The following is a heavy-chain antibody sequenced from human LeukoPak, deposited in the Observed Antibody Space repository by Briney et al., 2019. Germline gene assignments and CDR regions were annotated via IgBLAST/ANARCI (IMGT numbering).Heavy chain of an antibody. Sequence: GGSLRLSCAASGFTFSSYGMHWVRQAPGKGLEWVAVISYDGSNKYYADSVKGRFTISRDNSKNTLYLQMNSLRAEDTAVYYCARESRGAAAGAEFGYFDYWGQGTLVTVSS. CDR2: ISYDGSNK. V-gene: IGHV3-30*03. CDR1: GFTFSSYG. J-gene: IGHJ4*02. CDR3: ARESRGAAAGAEFGYFDY. D-gene: IGHD6-13*01.